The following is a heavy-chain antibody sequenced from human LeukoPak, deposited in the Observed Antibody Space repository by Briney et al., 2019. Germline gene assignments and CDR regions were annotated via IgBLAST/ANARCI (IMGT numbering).Heavy chain of an antibody. J-gene: IGHJ4*02. V-gene: IGHV3-48*03. D-gene: IGHD2-21*01. CDR1: GFTFSSYE. CDR3: ARETINCGGDCYDY. CDR2: IDTSGTNI. Sequence: GGSLRLSCAASGFTFSSYEMNWVRQAPGKGLEWVSYIDTSGTNIYYAGSVKGRFTVSRDNAKNSLYLQMNSLRADDTGIYYCARETINCGGDCYDYWGQGALVTVSS.